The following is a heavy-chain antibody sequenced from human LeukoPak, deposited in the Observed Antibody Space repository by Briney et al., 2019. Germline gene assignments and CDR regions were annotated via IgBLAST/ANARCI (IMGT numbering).Heavy chain of an antibody. CDR1: GYTFTSYG. V-gene: IGHV1-18*01. CDR2: ISAYNGNT. CDR3: ARDADYYDSSGYYSFQH. Sequence: ASVKVSCKASGYTFTSYGISWVRQAPGQGLEWMGWISAYNGNTNYAQKLQGRVTMTTDTSTSTAYMELRSLRSDDTAVYYCARDADYYDSSGYYSFQHWGQGTLVTVSS. D-gene: IGHD3-22*01. J-gene: IGHJ1*01.